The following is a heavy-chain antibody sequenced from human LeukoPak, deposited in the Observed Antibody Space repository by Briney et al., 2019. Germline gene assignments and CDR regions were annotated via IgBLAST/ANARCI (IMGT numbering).Heavy chain of an antibody. CDR2: IIPIFGTA. Sequence: GSSVKVSCKASGGTFSSYAISWVRQAPGQGLEWMGRIIPIFGTANYAQKFQGRVTITADEPTSTAYMELSSLRSEDTAVYYCAREPTHPSAWSIFWGQGTLVTVSS. J-gene: IGHJ4*02. CDR3: AREPTHPSAWSIF. CDR1: GGTFSSYA. V-gene: IGHV1-69*15. D-gene: IGHD3-3*01.